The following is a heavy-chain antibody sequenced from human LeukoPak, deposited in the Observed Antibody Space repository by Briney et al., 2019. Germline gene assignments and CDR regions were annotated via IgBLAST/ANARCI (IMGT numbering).Heavy chain of an antibody. Sequence: PGGSLRLSCAASGFTFSSYEMNWVRQAPGKGLEWVSYISSSGSTIYYADSVKGRFTISRDNAKNSLYLQMNSLRAEDTAVYYCARADVMGYTRGAFDIWGQGTMVTVSS. CDR2: ISSSGSTI. J-gene: IGHJ3*02. D-gene: IGHD5-18*01. V-gene: IGHV3-48*03. CDR3: ARADVMGYTRGAFDI. CDR1: GFTFSSYE.